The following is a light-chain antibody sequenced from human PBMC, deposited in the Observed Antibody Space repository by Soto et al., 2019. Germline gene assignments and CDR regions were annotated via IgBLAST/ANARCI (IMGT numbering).Light chain of an antibody. Sequence: IVLTQSPGTLSSSPGERAPLSCRARQSVSTSNLAWYQQRPGQAPRLPIYGASRRATGIPDRFSGSGSGTDFTLTISRLEPEDLAVYYCQQYDNSVWTFGQGTKVDIK. CDR3: QQYDNSVWT. CDR2: GAS. V-gene: IGKV3-20*01. CDR1: QSVSTSN. J-gene: IGKJ1*01.